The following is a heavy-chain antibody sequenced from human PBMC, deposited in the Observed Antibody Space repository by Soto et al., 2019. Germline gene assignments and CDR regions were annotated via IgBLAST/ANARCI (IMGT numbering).Heavy chain of an antibody. J-gene: IGHJ6*02. CDR2: INAGNGNT. CDR3: ARDRGSGIVVVPAASYGMDV. D-gene: IGHD2-2*01. Sequence: ASVKVSCKASGYTFTSYAMHWVRQAPGQRLELMGWINAGNGNTKYSQKFQGRVTITRDTSASTAYMELSSLRSEDTAVYYCARDRGSGIVVVPAASYGMDVWGQGTTVTVSS. CDR1: GYTFTSYA. V-gene: IGHV1-3*01.